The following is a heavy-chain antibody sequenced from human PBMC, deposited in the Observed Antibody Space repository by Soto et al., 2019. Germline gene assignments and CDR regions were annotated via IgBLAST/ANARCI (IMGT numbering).Heavy chain of an antibody. CDR2: ISWNGGSR. V-gene: IGHV3-9*01. D-gene: IGHD6-13*01. CDR3: AKALRSTAWYSISFFDY. Sequence: EVRLVESGGGLVQPGRSLRLSCAASGFTFNDHSMHWVRQAPGKGLEWFSGISWNGGSRGYADSVQGRFTISRDSAKNSLYLQMNSLKPEDTALYYCAKALRSTAWYSISFFDYWGPGALATVSS. J-gene: IGHJ4*02. CDR1: GFTFNDHS.